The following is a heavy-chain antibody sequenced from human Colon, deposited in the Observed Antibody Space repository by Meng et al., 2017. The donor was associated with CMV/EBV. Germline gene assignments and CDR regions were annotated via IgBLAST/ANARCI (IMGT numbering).Heavy chain of an antibody. CDR2: IYRGGPT. Sequence: GGSLRLSCAASGFTVSSNYVSWVRQAPGKGLEWISLIYRGGPTYYAESVKGRFTISRDNSQNTLYLQMNSLRAEDTAVYYCARSGPPYSDSLGYFDYWGQGTLATVSS. CDR1: GFTVSSNY. CDR3: ARSGPPYSDSLGYFDY. D-gene: IGHD3-9*01. J-gene: IGHJ4*02. V-gene: IGHV3-53*01.